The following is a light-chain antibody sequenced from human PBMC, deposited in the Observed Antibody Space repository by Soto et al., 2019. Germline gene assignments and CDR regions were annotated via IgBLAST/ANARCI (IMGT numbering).Light chain of an antibody. Sequence: DIQMTQSPSTLTASVGDRVTITCRASQSIARWLAWYQQKPGNAPKVLISGASNLESGVPSRFSGSGFGTQFTLTISSLQHDALATYFCQQYDTYWTFGQGTKVEI. J-gene: IGKJ1*01. V-gene: IGKV1-5*01. CDR3: QQYDTYWT. CDR2: GAS. CDR1: QSIARW.